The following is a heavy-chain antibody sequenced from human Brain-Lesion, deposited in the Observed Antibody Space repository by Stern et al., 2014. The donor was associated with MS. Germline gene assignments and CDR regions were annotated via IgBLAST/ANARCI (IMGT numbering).Heavy chain of an antibody. CDR3: ARDQRGITIFGVVTDYYYLGMDV. D-gene: IGHD3-3*01. V-gene: IGHV1-2*02. CDR1: GYIFTGYY. CDR2: INPNTGGT. Sequence: VHLVESGAEVKKPGASVKVSCKTSGYIFTGYYIHWVRQAPGQGLEWMAWINPNTGGTKYAQNFQGRVTMSRDTSISTAYVELSSLTSDDTAVYYCARDQRGITIFGVVTDYYYLGMDVWGQGTTVTVSS. J-gene: IGHJ6*02.